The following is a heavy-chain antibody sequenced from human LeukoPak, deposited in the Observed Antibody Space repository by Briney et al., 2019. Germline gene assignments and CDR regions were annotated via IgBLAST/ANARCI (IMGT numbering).Heavy chain of an antibody. CDR1: GFTVSSNY. CDR2: IYSGGST. Sequence: GSPRLSCAASGFTVSSNYMSWVRQAPGKGLEWVSVIYSGGSTYYADSVKGRFTISRDNSKNTLYLQMNSLRAEDTAVYYCARMGGYFDWLANFDYWGQGTLVTVSS. J-gene: IGHJ4*02. D-gene: IGHD3-9*01. V-gene: IGHV3-53*01. CDR3: ARMGGYFDWLANFDY.